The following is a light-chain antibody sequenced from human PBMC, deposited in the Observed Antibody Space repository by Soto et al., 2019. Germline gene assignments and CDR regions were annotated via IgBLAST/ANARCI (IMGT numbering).Light chain of an antibody. CDR1: QSVSSY. V-gene: IGKV3-11*01. CDR2: DAS. Sequence: EIVLTQSPATLSLSPGERATLSCRASQSVSSYLAWYQQKPGQAPRLLIYDASNRATGIPARCSGSGSGTDFTLTIISLEPEDFAVYYCQQRSNWPPRVTFGGGTKVEIK. J-gene: IGKJ4*01. CDR3: QQRSNWPPRVT.